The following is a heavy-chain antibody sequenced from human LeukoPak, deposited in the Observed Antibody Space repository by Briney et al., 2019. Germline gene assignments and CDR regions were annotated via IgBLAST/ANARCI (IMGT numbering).Heavy chain of an antibody. V-gene: IGHV3-23*01. D-gene: IGHD3-22*01. Sequence: TGGSLRLSCAASGFTFSSYAMSWVRQAPGKGLEWVSAISGSGGSTYYADSVKGRFTISRDNSKNPLYLQMNSLRAEDTAVYYCATYSSGNGREFQHWGQGTLVIVSS. CDR3: ATYSSGNGREFQH. CDR2: ISGSGGST. J-gene: IGHJ1*01. CDR1: GFTFSSYA.